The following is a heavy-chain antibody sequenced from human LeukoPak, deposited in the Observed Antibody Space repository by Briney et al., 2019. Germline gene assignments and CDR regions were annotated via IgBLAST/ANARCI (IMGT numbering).Heavy chain of an antibody. D-gene: IGHD6-13*01. Sequence: SVKVSCKASGGTFSSYALSWVRQAPGQGLEWMGGIIPIFATSNYAQKFQGRVTITADESTSTAYMELSSLRSEDTAVYYCARVAVSSKSNYCYDMDVWGQGTTVTVSS. V-gene: IGHV1-69*13. CDR3: ARVAVSSKSNYCYDMDV. CDR1: GGTFSSYA. CDR2: IIPIFATS. J-gene: IGHJ6*02.